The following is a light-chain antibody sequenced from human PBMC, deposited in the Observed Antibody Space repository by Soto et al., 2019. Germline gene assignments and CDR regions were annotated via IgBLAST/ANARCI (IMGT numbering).Light chain of an antibody. V-gene: IGKV1-39*01. CDR3: QQSYSTLWT. CDR2: AAS. Sequence: DIQMTQSPSSLSASVGDIVTITCRASQNIGTSLNWYQQKPGKAPKLLLYAASSLQSGVPSTFSGSGSGTDFTLTISSLQPEDFATYYCQQSYSTLWTFGQGTKVDIK. J-gene: IGKJ1*01. CDR1: QNIGTS.